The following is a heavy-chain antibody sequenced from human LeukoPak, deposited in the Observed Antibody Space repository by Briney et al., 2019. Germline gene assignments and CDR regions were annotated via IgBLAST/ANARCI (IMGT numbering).Heavy chain of an antibody. CDR2: IYYSGST. J-gene: IGHJ4*02. D-gene: IGHD2-21*02. CDR1: GGSISSYY. CDR3: ARETAMAFE. V-gene: IGHV4-59*01. Sequence: SETLSLTCTVSGGSISSYYWSWIRQPPGKGLEWVGYIYYSGSTNYNPSLKSRVTISVDTSKNQFSLKLGSVTAADTAVYYCARETAMAFEWGQGTLVTVSS.